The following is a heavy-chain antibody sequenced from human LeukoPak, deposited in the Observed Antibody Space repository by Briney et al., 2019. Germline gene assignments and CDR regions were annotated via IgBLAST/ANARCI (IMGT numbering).Heavy chain of an antibody. Sequence: GGSLRLSCVASGFTFSSYSMNWVRQAPGKGLEWVSYISVSSDTIYYADSVKGRFTISRDNAKNSLYLQMNSLSAEDTAVYYCARDRGSRAFDIWGQGTMVTVSS. D-gene: IGHD1-26*01. CDR2: ISVSSDTI. J-gene: IGHJ3*02. V-gene: IGHV3-48*01. CDR3: ARDRGSRAFDI. CDR1: GFTFSSYS.